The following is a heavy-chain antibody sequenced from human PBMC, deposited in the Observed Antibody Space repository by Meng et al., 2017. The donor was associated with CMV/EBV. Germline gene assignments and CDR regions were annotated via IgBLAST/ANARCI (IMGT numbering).Heavy chain of an antibody. V-gene: IGHV5-51*01. J-gene: IGHJ4*02. CDR2: IYPGYSDT. CDR1: GYSFTSYW. Sequence: GESLKISCKGSGYSFTSYWIGWVRQRPGKGLEWMGIIYPGYSDTRYSPSFQGQVTISADKSISTAYLQWSSLKASDTAMYYGARGAMVELLPPHPYFDYWGQGTLVTVSS. D-gene: IGHD1-26*01. CDR3: ARGAMVELLPPHPYFDY.